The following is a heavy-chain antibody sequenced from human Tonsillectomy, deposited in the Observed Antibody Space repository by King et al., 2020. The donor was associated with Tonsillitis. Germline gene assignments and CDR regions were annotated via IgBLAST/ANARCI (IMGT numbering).Heavy chain of an antibody. CDR3: TRGAAAPGPNYFDY. CDR2: IKQDGSEQ. D-gene: IGHD6-13*01. V-gene: IGHV3-7*01. CDR1: GFTFRNYW. Sequence: VQLVESGGGLVQPGGSLRLSCVASGFTFRNYWMGWVRQAPGKGLEWVAYIKQDGSEQHYLDSVKGRLTISRDNAKNSLYLQMNSLRAEDTAGDYCTRGAAAPGPNYFDYWGQGTLVTVSS. J-gene: IGHJ4*02.